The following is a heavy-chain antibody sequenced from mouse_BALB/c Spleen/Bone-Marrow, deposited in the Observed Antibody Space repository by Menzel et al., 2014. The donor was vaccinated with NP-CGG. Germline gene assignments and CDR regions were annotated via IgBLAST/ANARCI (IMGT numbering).Heavy chain of an antibody. CDR2: ISSGGGST. J-gene: IGHJ1*01. Sequence: EVQRVESGGGLVKPGGSLKLSCAASGFAFSSYDMSWVRQTPEKRLEWVAYISSGGGSTYYPDTVKGRFTISRDNAKNTLYLQMSSLKSEDTAMYYCARQGYGYVDFDVWGAGTTVTVPS. V-gene: IGHV5-12-1*01. CDR1: GFAFSSYD. CDR3: ARQGYGYVDFDV. D-gene: IGHD1-2*01.